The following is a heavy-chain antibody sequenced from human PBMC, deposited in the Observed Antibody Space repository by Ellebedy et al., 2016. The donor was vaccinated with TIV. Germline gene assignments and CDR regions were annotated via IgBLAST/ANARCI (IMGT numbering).Heavy chain of an antibody. CDR2: IHPGDSET. Sequence: GESLKISCKGSGYSFPTYWIGWVRQMPGKGLEWMGIIHPGDSETRYSPSFQGQVTISADKSSSTAYLQWSSLKASDTAMYYCATHYGGGGHDGFDIWGQGTTVIVSS. CDR1: GYSFPTYW. CDR3: ATHYGGGGHDGFDI. D-gene: IGHD4-23*01. V-gene: IGHV5-51*01. J-gene: IGHJ3*02.